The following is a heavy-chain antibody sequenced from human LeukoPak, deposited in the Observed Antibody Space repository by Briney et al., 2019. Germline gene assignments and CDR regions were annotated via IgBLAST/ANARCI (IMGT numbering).Heavy chain of an antibody. CDR3: ARGVVAAAGRTFDF. D-gene: IGHD6-13*01. CDR2: FYNSGST. CDR1: GDSFSYFY. J-gene: IGHJ4*01. Sequence: SETLSLTCTVSGDSFSYFYWSWIRQPPGKGLEWIGYFYNSGSTSYNPSLKSRVTISLDTSQNQFSLKLSSLTAADTAVYYCARGVVAAAGRTFDFWGQGTLVTVSS. V-gene: IGHV4-59*01.